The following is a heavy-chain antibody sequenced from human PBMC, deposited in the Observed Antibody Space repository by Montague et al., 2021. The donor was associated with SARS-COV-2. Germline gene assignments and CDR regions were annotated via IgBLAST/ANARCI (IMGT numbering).Heavy chain of an antibody. J-gene: IGHJ4*02. D-gene: IGHD1-1*01. CDR2: VSYNGTNQ. Sequence: SLRLSCAASGFTFTSYSMHWVRQAPGKGLEWLAVVSYNGTNQYYADSVNGRFTISRDNSKNTLFLQMNSLRAEDTAVYFCARVKTAPYVPIDFWGQGTLVTVSS. V-gene: IGHV3-30*04. CDR1: GFTFTSYS. CDR3: ARVKTAPYVPIDF.